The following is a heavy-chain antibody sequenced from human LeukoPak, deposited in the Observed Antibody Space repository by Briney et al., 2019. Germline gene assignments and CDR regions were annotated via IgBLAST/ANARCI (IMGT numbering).Heavy chain of an antibody. CDR1: GGSISSSSYY. D-gene: IGHD6-19*01. J-gene: IGHJ6*02. Sequence: PSETLSLTCTVSGGSISSSSYYWGWIRQPPGKGLEWIGSIYYSGSTYYNPSLKSRVTISVDTSKNQFSLKLSSVTAADTAVYYCARERKWLVNGMDVWGQGTTVTVSS. V-gene: IGHV4-39*07. CDR3: ARERKWLVNGMDV. CDR2: IYYSGST.